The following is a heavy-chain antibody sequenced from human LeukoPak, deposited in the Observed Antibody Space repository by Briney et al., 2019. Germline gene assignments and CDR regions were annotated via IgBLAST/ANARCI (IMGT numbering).Heavy chain of an antibody. D-gene: IGHD3-10*01. V-gene: IGHV3-30*04. J-gene: IGHJ4*02. CDR1: GFTFSSYA. Sequence: PGGSLRLSCAASGFTFSSYAMHWVRQAPGKGLEWVAVISYDGSNKYYADSVKGRFTISRDNSKNTQYLQMNSLTAEDTAVYYCAKSPPFGWPGLDYWGQGTLVTVSS. CDR2: ISYDGSNK. CDR3: AKSPPFGWPGLDY.